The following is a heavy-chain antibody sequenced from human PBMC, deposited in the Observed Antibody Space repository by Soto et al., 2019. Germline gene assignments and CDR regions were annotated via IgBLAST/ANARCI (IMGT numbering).Heavy chain of an antibody. CDR3: ARDPEAYCSGGSCYGRGLFDY. CDR2: ISDYRGDT. D-gene: IGHD2-15*01. Sequence: QVQLVQSGAEVKKPGASVKVSCKASGYSFSSYGISWVRQAPGQGLEWMGWISDYRGDTNYADNFQGRVTMTTDTSTTTAYMELRSLSSDDTAVYYCARDPEAYCSGGSCYGRGLFDYWGQGTLVTVSS. V-gene: IGHV1-18*01. J-gene: IGHJ4*02. CDR1: GYSFSSYG.